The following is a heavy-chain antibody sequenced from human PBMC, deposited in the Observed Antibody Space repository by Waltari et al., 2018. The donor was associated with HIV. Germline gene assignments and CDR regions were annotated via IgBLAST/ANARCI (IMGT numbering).Heavy chain of an antibody. D-gene: IGHD3-22*01. CDR1: GGSISSGGYY. CDR2: IYYSGST. V-gene: IGHV4-31*03. Sequence: QVQLQESGPGLVKPSQTLSLTCTVSGGSISSGGYYWSWIRQHPGKGLEWIGYIYYSGSTYYNPSLKRRITISVDTSKNQFSLKLSSVTAADTAVYYCARAPTISGLLSDYYYAMDVWGQGTTVTISS. J-gene: IGHJ6*02. CDR3: ARAPTISGLLSDYYYAMDV.